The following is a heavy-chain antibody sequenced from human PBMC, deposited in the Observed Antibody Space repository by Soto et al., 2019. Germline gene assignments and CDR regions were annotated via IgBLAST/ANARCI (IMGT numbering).Heavy chain of an antibody. V-gene: IGHV4-59*01. D-gene: IGHD6-19*01. Sequence: QVQLQESGPGLVKPSETLSLTCTVSGGSISSYYWSWIRQPPGKGLEWIGYIYYSGSTNYNPSLKSRVTISVDTSKNQFSLKLSSVTAADTAVYYCARQRYVGYSSGWYFNWFDPWGQGTLVTVSS. CDR3: ARQRYVGYSSGWYFNWFDP. CDR1: GGSISSYY. J-gene: IGHJ5*02. CDR2: IYYSGST.